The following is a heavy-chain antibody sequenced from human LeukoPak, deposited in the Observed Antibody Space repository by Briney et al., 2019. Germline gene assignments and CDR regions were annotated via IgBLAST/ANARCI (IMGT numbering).Heavy chain of an antibody. CDR1: GYTFTSNY. CDR2: MNPNSGNT. J-gene: IGHJ4*02. D-gene: IGHD3-22*01. V-gene: IGHV1-8*02. CDR3: ARVEFSSGYSHIY. Sequence: ASVKVSCKASGYTFTSNYIHWVRQATGQGLEWMGWMNPNSGNTGYAQKFQGRVAMTRSTLICTAYMELNSLRSEDTAVYYCARVEFSSGYSHIYWGQGTLVTVSS.